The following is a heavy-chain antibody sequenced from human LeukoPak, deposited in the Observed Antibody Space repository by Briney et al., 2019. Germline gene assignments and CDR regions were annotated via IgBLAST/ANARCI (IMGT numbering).Heavy chain of an antibody. D-gene: IGHD3-22*01. CDR3: ARGFDYYDSSGYNY. V-gene: IGHV3-48*04. Sequence: GGSLRLSCAASGFTFSTYSMNWVRQAPGKGLEWVSYISSSGSTIYYADSVKGRFTISRDNAKNSLYLQMNSLRAEDTAVYYCARGFDYYDSSGYNYWGQGTLVTVSS. CDR1: GFTFSTYS. CDR2: ISSSGSTI. J-gene: IGHJ4*02.